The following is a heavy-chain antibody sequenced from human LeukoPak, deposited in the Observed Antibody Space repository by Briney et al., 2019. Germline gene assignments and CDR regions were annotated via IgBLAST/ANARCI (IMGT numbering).Heavy chain of an antibody. J-gene: IGHJ4*02. Sequence: HGESLKISCKGSGYSFTNYWIGWVRQMPGKGLEWMGIIYPGDSDTRYNPSFQGQVIISADKSISTAYLQWSSLKASDTAMYYCARHQGIAVAGTDYWGQGTLVTVSS. CDR1: GYSFTNYW. D-gene: IGHD6-19*01. CDR3: ARHQGIAVAGTDY. CDR2: IYPGDSDT. V-gene: IGHV5-51*01.